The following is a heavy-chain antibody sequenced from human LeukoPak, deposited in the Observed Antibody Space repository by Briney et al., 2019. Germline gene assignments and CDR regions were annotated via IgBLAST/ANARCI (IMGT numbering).Heavy chain of an antibody. J-gene: IGHJ4*02. Sequence: GGSLRLSCAASGFTFSSYWMHWIRQAPGKGLVWVSRIHSDGIGTSYADSVRGRFTISRDNAKNTLYLQMNSLRAEDSAVYYCARDQGSFDYWGQGTLVTVSS. CDR2: IHSDGIGT. CDR1: GFTFSSYW. V-gene: IGHV3-74*01. CDR3: ARDQGSFDY.